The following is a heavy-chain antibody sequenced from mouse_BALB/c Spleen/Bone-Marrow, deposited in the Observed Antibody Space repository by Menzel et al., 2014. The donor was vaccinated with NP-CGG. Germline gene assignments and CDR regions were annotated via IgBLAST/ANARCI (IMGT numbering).Heavy chain of an antibody. J-gene: IGHJ3*01. Sequence: EVQLQQSGAELVRTGASVKISCKAFDSTFTNHHINWVTQRPGQGLDWIGYIYPYNDYTSYNQKFKGKATLTVDKSSSTAYMELSSLTSEDSAIYYCAREDYGAWFPYWGQGTLVTVSS. CDR3: AREDYGAWFPY. CDR2: IYPYNDYT. D-gene: IGHD2-4*01. CDR1: DSTFTNHH. V-gene: IGHV1S45*01.